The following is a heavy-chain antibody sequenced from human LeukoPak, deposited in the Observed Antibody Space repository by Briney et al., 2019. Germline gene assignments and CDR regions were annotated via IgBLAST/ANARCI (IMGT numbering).Heavy chain of an antibody. Sequence: SETLSLTCTVSGYSISSGYYWGWIRQPPGKGLEWIGSIYHSGSTYYNPSLKSRVTISVDTSKNQFSLKLSSVTAADTAVYYCASLPSYYYDSSGYYYNYYYYMDVWGKGTTVTVSS. J-gene: IGHJ6*03. V-gene: IGHV4-38-2*02. CDR3: ASLPSYYYDSSGYYYNYYYYMDV. CDR2: IYHSGST. D-gene: IGHD3-22*01. CDR1: GYSISSGYY.